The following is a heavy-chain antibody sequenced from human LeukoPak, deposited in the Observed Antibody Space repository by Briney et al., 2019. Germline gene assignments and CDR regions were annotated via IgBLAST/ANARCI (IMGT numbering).Heavy chain of an antibody. J-gene: IGHJ4*02. CDR2: ISGSGGST. Sequence: GGSLRLSCAASGFTFSSYAMSWVRQAPGKGLEWVSAISGSGGSTYYADSVKGRFTNSRDNSKNTLYLQMNSLRAEDTAVYYCAKDVEYYYDSSGYDYWGQGTLVTVSS. CDR1: GFTFSSYA. D-gene: IGHD3-22*01. CDR3: AKDVEYYYDSSGYDY. V-gene: IGHV3-23*01.